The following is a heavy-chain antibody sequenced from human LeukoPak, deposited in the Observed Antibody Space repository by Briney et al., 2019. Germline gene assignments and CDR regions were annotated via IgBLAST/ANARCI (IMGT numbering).Heavy chain of an antibody. CDR2: VKSDATIT. D-gene: IGHD4-17*01. CDR3: ARDTGRAFDI. CDR1: GFTFSGYW. Sequence: PGGSLRLSCAASGFTFSGYWMSWVRQAPGKGLVWVSGVKSDATITYYADSVKGRFTISRDNAKSTLYIQMNSLRAEYTAVYYCARDTGRAFDIWGQGTMVTVSS. V-gene: IGHV3-74*01. J-gene: IGHJ3*02.